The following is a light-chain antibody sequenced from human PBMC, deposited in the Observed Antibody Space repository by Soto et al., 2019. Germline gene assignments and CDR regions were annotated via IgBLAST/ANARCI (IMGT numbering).Light chain of an antibody. Sequence: DNQMTQSPSSLSASVGDRVTITCQASQDISSYLNWYQQKSGKAPKLLIYDASNLETGVPSRFSGSGSETDFTFTIISLQPEDIATYYCQQYYRGITFGPGTKVDIK. V-gene: IGKV1-33*01. CDR1: QDISSY. J-gene: IGKJ3*01. CDR2: DAS. CDR3: QQYYRGIT.